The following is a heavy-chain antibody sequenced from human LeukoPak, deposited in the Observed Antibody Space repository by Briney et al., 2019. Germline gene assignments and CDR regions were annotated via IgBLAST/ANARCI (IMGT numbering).Heavy chain of an antibody. CDR3: ARDLKVIGAFDI. CDR1: GFTFSSYG. J-gene: IGHJ3*02. CDR2: IWYDGSNK. D-gene: IGHD3-22*01. V-gene: IGHV3-33*01. Sequence: AGRSLRLSCAASGFTFSSYGMHWVRQAPGKGLEWVAVIWYDGSNKYYADSVKGRFTISRDNSKNTLYLQMNSLRAGDTAVYYCARDLKVIGAFDIWGQGTMVTVSS.